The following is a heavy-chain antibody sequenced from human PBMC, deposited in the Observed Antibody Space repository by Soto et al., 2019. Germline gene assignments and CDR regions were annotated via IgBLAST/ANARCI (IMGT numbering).Heavy chain of an antibody. CDR2: IYSGGST. Sequence: GGSLRLSCAASGFTVSSNYMSGVRQAPGKGLEWVSVIYSGGSTYYADSVKGRFTISRDNSKNTLYLQMNSLRAEDTAVYYCARTLRFLEWPLPGYMDVWGKGTTVTVSS. J-gene: IGHJ6*03. V-gene: IGHV3-66*01. CDR3: ARTLRFLEWPLPGYMDV. CDR1: GFTVSSNY. D-gene: IGHD3-3*01.